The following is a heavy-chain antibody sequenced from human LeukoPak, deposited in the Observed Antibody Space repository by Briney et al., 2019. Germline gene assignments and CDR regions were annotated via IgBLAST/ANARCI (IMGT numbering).Heavy chain of an antibody. D-gene: IGHD3-10*01. Sequence: PSETLSLTCTVSGGSISSGSYYWSWIRQSAGKGLEWIGRIYTSGSTNYNPSLKSRVTISVDTSKNQFSLKLSSVTAADTAVYYCARVSLTMVRGVIPHYYYYMDVWGKGTTVTISS. J-gene: IGHJ6*03. CDR1: GGSISSGSYY. V-gene: IGHV4-61*02. CDR2: IYTSGST. CDR3: ARVSLTMVRGVIPHYYYYMDV.